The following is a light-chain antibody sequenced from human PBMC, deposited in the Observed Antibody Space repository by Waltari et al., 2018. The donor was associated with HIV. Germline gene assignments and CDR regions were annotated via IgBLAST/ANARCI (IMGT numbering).Light chain of an antibody. CDR1: QSLLHSNGYNY. CDR3: MQALQTPMYT. CDR2: LGS. V-gene: IGKV2-28*01. Sequence: DIVMTQSPLSLPVTPGEPASISCRSSQSLLHSNGYNYLDWYLQKPGQSPQLLIYLGSNRASGVPDRFSGSGSGTDFTLKISRVEAEDVGVYYCMQALQTPMYTFGQGTMLEIK. J-gene: IGKJ2*01.